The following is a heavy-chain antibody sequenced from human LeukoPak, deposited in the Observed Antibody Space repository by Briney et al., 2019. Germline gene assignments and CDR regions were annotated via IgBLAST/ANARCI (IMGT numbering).Heavy chain of an antibody. CDR3: AKWHSGWYSVSTNYFDY. CDR2: INTSGATT. CDR1: GFTFTSYG. Sequence: GGSLRLSCAASGFTFTSYGMSWVRQAPGKGLEWVSTINTSGATTYYADSVKGRFTISRDNSKNTLYLQMNSLRAEDTAVYYCAKWHSGWYSVSTNYFDYWGQGTLVTVSS. D-gene: IGHD6-19*01. V-gene: IGHV3-23*01. J-gene: IGHJ4*02.